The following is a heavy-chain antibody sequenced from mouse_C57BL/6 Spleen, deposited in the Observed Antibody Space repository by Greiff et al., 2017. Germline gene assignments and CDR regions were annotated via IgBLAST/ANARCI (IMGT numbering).Heavy chain of an antibody. D-gene: IGHD1-1*01. J-gene: IGHJ2*01. CDR2: IYPGSGST. CDR3: ARSGRYYNGSSYVDY. CDR1: GYTFTSYW. Sequence: QVQLQQPGAELVKPGASVKMSCKASGYTFTSYWITWVKQRPGQGLEWIGDIYPGSGSTNYNEKFKSKATLTVDTSSSTAYMQLSSRTSEDSAVYYCARSGRYYNGSSYVDYWGQGTTLTVSS. V-gene: IGHV1-55*01.